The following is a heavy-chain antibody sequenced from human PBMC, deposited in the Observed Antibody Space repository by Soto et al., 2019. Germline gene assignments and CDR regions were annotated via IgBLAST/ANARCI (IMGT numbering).Heavy chain of an antibody. D-gene: IGHD2-2*01. CDR2: IYYSGST. Sequence: PSETLSLTCTVSGGSISSYYWSWIRQPPGKGLEWIGYIYYSGSTNYNPSLKSRVTISVDTSKNQFSLKLSSVTAADTAVYYCARRGYHCSSTSCYDWFDPWGQGTLVTVS. V-gene: IGHV4-59*08. CDR3: ARRGYHCSSTSCYDWFDP. CDR1: GGSISSYY. J-gene: IGHJ5*02.